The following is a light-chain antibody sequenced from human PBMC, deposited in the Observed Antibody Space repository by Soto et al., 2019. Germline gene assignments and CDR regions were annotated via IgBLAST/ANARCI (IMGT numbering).Light chain of an antibody. CDR3: SSYRGSNTVV. CDR2: EVS. V-gene: IGLV2-14*01. Sequence: QSALTQPASVSGSPGQSITISCTGTSSDVGGYNYVSWYQQHPGKAPKVMIYEVSNRPSGVSNRFSGSKSGKTASLSISGLQAEDEADYYCSSYRGSNTVVFGGGTKLTVL. CDR1: SSDVGGYNY. J-gene: IGLJ2*01.